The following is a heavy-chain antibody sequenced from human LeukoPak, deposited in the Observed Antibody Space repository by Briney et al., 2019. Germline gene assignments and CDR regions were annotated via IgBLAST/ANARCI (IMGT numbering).Heavy chain of an antibody. CDR3: AKDRETTASGTFDY. CDR1: GFIFTNYG. CDR2: ISDDGRNK. J-gene: IGHJ4*02. Sequence: GGSLRLSYAASGFIFTNYGMHYVRQAPGKGLEWVAVISDDGRNKNYADSVKGRFTISRDNSNNTLYLQMNSLRAEDTGVYYCAKDRETTASGTFDYWGQGTLVTVSS. D-gene: IGHD6-13*01. V-gene: IGHV3-30*18.